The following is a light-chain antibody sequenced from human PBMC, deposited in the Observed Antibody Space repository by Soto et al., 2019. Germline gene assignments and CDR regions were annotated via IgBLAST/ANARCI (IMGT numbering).Light chain of an antibody. V-gene: IGKV1-39*01. CDR1: QSIDTY. CDR2: DAS. Sequence: DIQMTQSASSLSASVGCRVSINCRASQSIDTYLNWYQQRQGKAPNLLIFDASSLQGGVPSRFSGSGYGTDVNLTISSLEPEDFAVYYCQQRSKWPITFGQGTRLEIK. J-gene: IGKJ5*01. CDR3: QQRSKWPIT.